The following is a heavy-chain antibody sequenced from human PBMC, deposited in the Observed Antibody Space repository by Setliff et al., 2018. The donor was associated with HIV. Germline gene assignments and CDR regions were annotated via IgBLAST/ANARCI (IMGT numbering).Heavy chain of an antibody. CDR1: GYTFTSYG. CDR2: ISAYNGNT. J-gene: IGHJ6*03. CDR3: ARAPTGYSSIWYRNGLTYYNYMDV. Sequence: GASVKVSCKASGYTFTSYGISWVRQAPEQGLEWMGWISAYNGNTNYAQKLQGRVTMTTDTSTSTAYMELRSLRSDDTAVYYCARAPTGYSSIWYRNGLTYYNYMDVWGKGTKVTVS. D-gene: IGHD6-13*01. V-gene: IGHV1-18*01.